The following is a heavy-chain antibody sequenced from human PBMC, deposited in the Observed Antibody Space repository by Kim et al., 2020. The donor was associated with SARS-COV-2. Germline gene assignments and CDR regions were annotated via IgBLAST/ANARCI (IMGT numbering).Heavy chain of an antibody. D-gene: IGHD4-17*01. CDR1: GYTFTSYA. V-gene: IGHV1-3*01. CDR3: ARVGRPSYGDYARFDY. J-gene: IGHJ4*02. Sequence: ASVKVSCKASGYTFTSYAMHWVRQAPGQRLEWMGWINAGNGNTKYSQKFQGRVTITRDTSASTAYMELSSLRSEDTAVYYCARVGRPSYGDYARFDYWGQGTLVTVSS. CDR2: INAGNGNT.